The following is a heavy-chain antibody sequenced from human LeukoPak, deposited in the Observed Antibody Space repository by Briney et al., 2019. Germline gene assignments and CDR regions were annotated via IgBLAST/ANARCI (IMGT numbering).Heavy chain of an antibody. CDR1: GFTFSSYS. CDR3: PRVQGDYVWGSYRPTPFDY. Sequence: GGSLRLSCAASGFTFSSYSMNWVRQAPGKGLEWVSYISSSSSTIYYADSVKGRFTISRDNAKSSLYLQMNSLRAEDTAVYYCPRVQGDYVWGSYRPTPFDYWGQGTLVTVSS. CDR2: ISSSSSTI. D-gene: IGHD3-16*02. J-gene: IGHJ4*02. V-gene: IGHV3-48*01.